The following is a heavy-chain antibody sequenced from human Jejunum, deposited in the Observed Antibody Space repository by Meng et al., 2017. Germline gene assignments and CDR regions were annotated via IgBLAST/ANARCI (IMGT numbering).Heavy chain of an antibody. J-gene: IGHJ4*02. D-gene: IGHD2-21*02. CDR1: GASISDSNW. Sequence: VQLQGSGPGLVRPSGTLSLTCAVSGASISDSNWWSWVRQPPGKGLEWIGEIYHSGATYDNPSLRSRLTMSVDKSKNQFSLNLTSVTAADTAVYYCARKISPVSAIYWGQGTLVTVSS. CDR3: ARKISPVSAIY. CDR2: IYHSGAT. V-gene: IGHV4-4*02.